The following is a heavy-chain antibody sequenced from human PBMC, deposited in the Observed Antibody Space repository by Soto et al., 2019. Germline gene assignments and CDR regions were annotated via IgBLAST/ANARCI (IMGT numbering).Heavy chain of an antibody. J-gene: IGHJ4*02. Sequence: KPSETLSLTCAVSGASITTTWWSWVRQPPGKGLEWIGEMYHTGNTNYNPSLKSRVTMSLEDSTNQFSLRLASVTAADTAVYYCARHGNGFHFDDWGLGTLVTVSS. D-gene: IGHD1-1*01. CDR2: MYHTGNT. CDR1: GASITTTW. CDR3: ARHGNGFHFDD. V-gene: IGHV4-4*02.